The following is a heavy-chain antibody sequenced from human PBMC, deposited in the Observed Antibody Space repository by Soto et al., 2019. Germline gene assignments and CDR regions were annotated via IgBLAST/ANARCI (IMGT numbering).Heavy chain of an antibody. CDR1: GYGFKSCG. CDR2: ISAYNGNT. J-gene: IGHJ5*02. D-gene: IGHD6-13*01. V-gene: IGHV1-18*01. Sequence: SVKVSCKASGYGFKSCGISWVRQATGQGLEWMGWISAYNGNTNYAQKLQGRVTMTTDTSTSTAYMELRSLRSDDTAVYYCARDHLIIAAAVGNDPWGQGTLVTVSS. CDR3: ARDHLIIAAAVGNDP.